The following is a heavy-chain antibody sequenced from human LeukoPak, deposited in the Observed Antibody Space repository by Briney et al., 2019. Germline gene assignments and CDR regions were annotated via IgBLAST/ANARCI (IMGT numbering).Heavy chain of an antibody. D-gene: IGHD5-12*01. J-gene: IGHJ6*03. CDR1: GGTFSSYA. CDR3: ARGLTHKWLRTDYYYYVDV. CDR2: IIPIFGTA. Sequence: SVKVSCKASGGTFSSYAISWVRQAPGQGLEWMGGIIPIFGTANYAQKFQGRVTITADKSTSTAYVELSRLRSEDTAVYYCARGLTHKWLRTDYYYYVDVWGKGTTVTVSS. V-gene: IGHV1-69*06.